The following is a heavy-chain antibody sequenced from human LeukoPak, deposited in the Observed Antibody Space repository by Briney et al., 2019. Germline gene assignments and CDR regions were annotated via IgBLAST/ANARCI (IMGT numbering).Heavy chain of an antibody. D-gene: IGHD3-22*01. J-gene: IGHJ6*02. CDR3: AREIGQNYYYYYGMDV. V-gene: IGHV3-30*04. Sequence: GGSLRLSCAASGFTFNSYAMHWVRQAPGKGLEWVVVISYDGSNKYYADSVKGRFTISRDNSKNTLYLQMNSLRAEDTAVYYCAREIGQNYYYYYGMDVWGQGTTVTVSS. CDR2: ISYDGSNK. CDR1: GFTFNSYA.